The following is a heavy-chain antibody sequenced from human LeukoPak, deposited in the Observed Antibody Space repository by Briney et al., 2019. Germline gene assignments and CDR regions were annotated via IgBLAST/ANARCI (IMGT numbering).Heavy chain of an antibody. CDR3: AKARALYYYYYGIDV. V-gene: IGHV3-9*01. J-gene: IGHJ6*02. CDR2: ISWNSGSI. Sequence: GGSLRLSCAASGFTFYDYAMHWVRHAPGKGLEWVSGISWNSGSIVYADSVKGRFTISRDNAKNSLYLQMNSLRAEDTALYYCAKARALYYYYYGIDVWGQGTTVTVSS. CDR1: GFTFYDYA.